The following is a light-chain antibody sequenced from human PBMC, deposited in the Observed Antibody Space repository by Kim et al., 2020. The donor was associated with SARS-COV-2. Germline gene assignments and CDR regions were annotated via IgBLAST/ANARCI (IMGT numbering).Light chain of an antibody. CDR2: DVT. V-gene: IGLV2-14*03. CDR1: SSDVGAYDY. Sequence: QSVLTQPASVSGSPGQSITIFCTGTSSDVGAYDYVSWYQQHPGKTPKLMIYDVTKRPSGVSNRFSASKSGDTASLAISGLQSEDEADYYCSSYASGDTWVFGGGTKLTVL. J-gene: IGLJ3*02. CDR3: SSYASGDTWV.